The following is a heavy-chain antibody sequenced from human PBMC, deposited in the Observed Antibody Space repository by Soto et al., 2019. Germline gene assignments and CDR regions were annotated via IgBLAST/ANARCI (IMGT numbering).Heavy chain of an antibody. CDR1: GGSISISNFY. CDR3: ARLEGLATISYYFDF. CDR2: PYSARIA. Sequence: SETLSLTCSVSGGSISISNFYWGWVRQSPGRGLEWIGSPYSARIAYYNPSLKSRVSISGDTSQNQFSLKLDSVTAADSAVYFCARLEGLATISYYFDFWGPGALVTVSS. D-gene: IGHD3-9*01. J-gene: IGHJ4*02. V-gene: IGHV4-39*01.